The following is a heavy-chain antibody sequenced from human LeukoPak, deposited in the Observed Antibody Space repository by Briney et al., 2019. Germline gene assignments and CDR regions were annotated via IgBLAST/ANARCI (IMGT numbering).Heavy chain of an antibody. Sequence: SETLSLTCTVSGYSISSGYYWGWIRQPPGKGLEWIGSIYHSGSTYYNPSLKSRVTISVDTSKNQFSLKLSSVTAADTAVYYCARTPIVGATKGAFDIWGQGTMVTVSS. CDR3: ARTPIVGATKGAFDI. J-gene: IGHJ3*02. V-gene: IGHV4-38-2*02. CDR1: GYSISSGYY. D-gene: IGHD1-26*01. CDR2: IYHSGST.